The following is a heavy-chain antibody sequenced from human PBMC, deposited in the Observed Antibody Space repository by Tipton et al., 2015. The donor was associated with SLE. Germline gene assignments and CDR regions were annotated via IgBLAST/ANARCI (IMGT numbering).Heavy chain of an antibody. CDR2: VYYSGST. CDR3: ARDFWSGYGFFDS. CDR1: GDSITTSNYY. V-gene: IGHV4-61*01. Sequence: TLSLTCIVSGDSITTSNYYWDWIRQPPGKGLEWIGYVYYSGSTDYNPSLKSRVTISVDTSKNQFSLKLSSVSAADTAVYYCARDFWSGYGFFDSWGQGTLVTVSS. J-gene: IGHJ4*02. D-gene: IGHD3-3*01.